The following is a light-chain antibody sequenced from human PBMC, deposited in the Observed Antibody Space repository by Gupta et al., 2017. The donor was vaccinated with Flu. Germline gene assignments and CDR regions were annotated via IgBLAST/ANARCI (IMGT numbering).Light chain of an antibody. CDR3: QQCTSYPWT. CDR1: QSMSTS. CDR2: QAS. Sequence: PSTLSSSVGDRVTITCRASQSMSTSLAWYQQKPGKAPQLLVFQASSLQRGVPSTFSGSASGTEFTLTIDSLQPGDFATYYCQQCTSYPWTFGQGTKVEF. V-gene: IGKV1-5*03. J-gene: IGKJ1*01.